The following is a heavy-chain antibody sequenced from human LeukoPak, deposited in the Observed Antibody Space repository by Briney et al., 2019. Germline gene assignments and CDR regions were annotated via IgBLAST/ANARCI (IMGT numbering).Heavy chain of an antibody. CDR3: VGGGILTGYFSYFDY. CDR2: ISYDGSNK. D-gene: IGHD3-9*01. Sequence: PGESLRLSCAASGFTFSSYGMHWVRQAPGKGLEWVAVISYDGSNKYYADSVKGRFTISRDNSKNTLYPQMDSLRAEDTAVYYCVGGGILTGYFSYFDYWGQGTLVTVSS. V-gene: IGHV3-30*03. CDR1: GFTFSSYG. J-gene: IGHJ4*02.